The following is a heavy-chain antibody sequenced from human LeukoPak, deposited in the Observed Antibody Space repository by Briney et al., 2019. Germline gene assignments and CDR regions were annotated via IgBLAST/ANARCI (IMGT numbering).Heavy chain of an antibody. Sequence: ASVKVSCKASGGTFSSYAISWVRQAPGQGLEWMGGLIPIFGTANYAQKFQGRVTITADESTSTAYMELSSLRSEDTAVYYCAREYFTMVRGVNAYYYGMDVWGKGTTVTVSS. CDR1: GGTFSSYA. V-gene: IGHV1-69*01. CDR3: AREYFTMVRGVNAYYYGMDV. D-gene: IGHD3-10*01. J-gene: IGHJ6*04. CDR2: LIPIFGTA.